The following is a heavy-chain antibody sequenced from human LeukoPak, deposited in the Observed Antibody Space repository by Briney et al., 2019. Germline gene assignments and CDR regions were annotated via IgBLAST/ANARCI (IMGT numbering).Heavy chain of an antibody. J-gene: IGHJ5*02. Sequence: GESLKISCKGSGYSFTSYWIGWVRQMPGKGLEWMGIIYPGDSDTRYSPSFQSHVTISADKSISTAYLQWSSLKASDAAMYYCARGNDGVVVPGAIMFDPWGQGTLVTVSS. CDR2: IYPGDSDT. CDR1: GYSFTSYW. CDR3: ARGNDGVVVPGAIMFDP. V-gene: IGHV5-51*01. D-gene: IGHD2-2*01.